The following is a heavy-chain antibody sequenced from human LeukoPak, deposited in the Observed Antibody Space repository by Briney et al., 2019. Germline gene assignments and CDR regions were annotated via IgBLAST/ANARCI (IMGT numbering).Heavy chain of an antibody. V-gene: IGHV4-61*02. CDR3: AKDSTTTPHY. CDR1: GGSISSGSYY. Sequence: SETLSLTCTVSGGSISSGSYYWSWIRQPAGKGLEWIGRIYTSGSTNYNPSLKSRVTISVDTSKNQFSLKLSSVTAADTAVYYCAKDSTTTPHYWGQGTLVTVSS. CDR2: IYTSGST. D-gene: IGHD5/OR15-5a*01. J-gene: IGHJ4*02.